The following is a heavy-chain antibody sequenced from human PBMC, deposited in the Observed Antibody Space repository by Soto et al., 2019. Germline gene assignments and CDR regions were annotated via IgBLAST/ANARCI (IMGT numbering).Heavy chain of an antibody. CDR2: IWYDGSNK. Sequence: QVQLVESGGGVVQPGRSLRLSCAASGFTFSSYGMHWVRQAPGKGLEWVAVIWYDGSNKYYADSVKGRFTISRDNSKNTLYLQMNSRRAEDTAVYYCARGGVGGSFDYWGQGTLVTVSS. CDR3: ARGGVGGSFDY. V-gene: IGHV3-33*01. D-gene: IGHD3-16*01. J-gene: IGHJ4*02. CDR1: GFTFSSYG.